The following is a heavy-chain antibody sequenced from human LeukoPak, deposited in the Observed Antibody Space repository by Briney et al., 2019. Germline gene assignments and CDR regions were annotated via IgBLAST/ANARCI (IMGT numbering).Heavy chain of an antibody. J-gene: IGHJ4*02. CDR1: GFTFSGSA. V-gene: IGHV3-73*01. CDR2: IRSKANNYAT. CDR3: TTGRAHASPDY. D-gene: IGHD1-26*01. Sequence: PGGSLRLSCAASGFTFSGSAMHWVRQASGKGLEWVGRIRSKANNYATTHAASVKGRFTISRDDSKNTEYLQMNSLKTEDTAVYYCTTGRAHASPDYWGQGTLVTVSS.